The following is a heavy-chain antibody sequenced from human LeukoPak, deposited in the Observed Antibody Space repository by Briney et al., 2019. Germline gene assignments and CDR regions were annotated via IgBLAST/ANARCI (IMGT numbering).Heavy chain of an antibody. CDR2: IKQDGSDR. Sequence: PGGSLRLSCAASGFTFSSYAMSWVRQAPGTGLEWVANIKQDGSDRNYVTSVRGRFTISRDNAESSLYLQTNSLRAEDTAVYYCVRNLAVAGTCFDSWGQGTLVTVSS. D-gene: IGHD6-19*01. CDR1: GFTFSSYA. V-gene: IGHV3-7*03. CDR3: VRNLAVAGTCFDS. J-gene: IGHJ4*02.